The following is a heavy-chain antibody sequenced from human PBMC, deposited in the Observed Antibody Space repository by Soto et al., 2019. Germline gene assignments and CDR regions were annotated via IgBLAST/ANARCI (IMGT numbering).Heavy chain of an antibody. CDR1: GYTFTGYY. CDR2: VNPNSGST. J-gene: IGHJ4*02. V-gene: IGHV1-2*02. CDR3: ARVAGVGYGDPPFDY. Sequence: ASVKVSCKASGYTFTGYYMHWVRQAPGQGLEWMGWVNPNSGSTNYAQKFQGRVTMTRDTSISTAYMELSRLRSDDTAVYYCARVAGVGYGDPPFDYWGQGTLVTVSS. D-gene: IGHD4-17*01.